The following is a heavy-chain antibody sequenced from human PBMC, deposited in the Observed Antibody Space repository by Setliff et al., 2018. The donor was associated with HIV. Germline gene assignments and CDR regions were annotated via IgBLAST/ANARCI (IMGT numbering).Heavy chain of an antibody. V-gene: IGHV1-2*04. CDR2: INPSSGGT. CDR1: GGTFSNSA. Sequence: ASVKVSCKASGGTFSNSAINWVRQAPGQGLEWMGWINPSSGGTNYAQKFKGWVTMTRDTSISTAYMELSSLRSEDTAVYYCARDQRAYNWNDAVFYYYGLDVWGQGTTVTVSS. J-gene: IGHJ6*02. CDR3: ARDQRAYNWNDAVFYYYGLDV. D-gene: IGHD1-20*01.